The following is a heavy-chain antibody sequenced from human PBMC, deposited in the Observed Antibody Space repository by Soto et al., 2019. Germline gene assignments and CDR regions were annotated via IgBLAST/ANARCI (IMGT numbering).Heavy chain of an antibody. D-gene: IGHD2-2*01. CDR3: ARVWPAAISVSFDP. J-gene: IGHJ5*02. CDR1: GGSISSSSYY. CDR2: IYYSGST. Sequence: SETLSLTCTVSGGSISSSSYYWGWIRQPPGKGLEWIGSIYYSGSTYYNPSLKSRVTISVDTSKNQFSLKLSSVTAADTAVYYCARVWPAAISVSFDPWGQGTLVTVSS. V-gene: IGHV4-39*01.